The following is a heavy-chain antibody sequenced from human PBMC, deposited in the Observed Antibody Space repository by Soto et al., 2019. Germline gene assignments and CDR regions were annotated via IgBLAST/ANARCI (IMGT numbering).Heavy chain of an antibody. J-gene: IGHJ3*02. Sequence: ASVKVSCKASGYTFTSYAMHWVRQAPGQRLEWMGWINAGNGNTKYSQKFQGRVTITRDTSASTAYMELSSLRSEDTAVYYCARDCGGDCPDMAFGIWGQGTMVTVSS. CDR3: ARDCGGDCPDMAFGI. V-gene: IGHV1-3*01. CDR1: GYTFTSYA. CDR2: INAGNGNT. D-gene: IGHD2-21*01.